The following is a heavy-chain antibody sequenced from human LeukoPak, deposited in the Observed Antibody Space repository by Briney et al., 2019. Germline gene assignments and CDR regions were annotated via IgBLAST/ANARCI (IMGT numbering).Heavy chain of an antibody. CDR1: GFTFSDYY. CDR2: ISSSGSTI. V-gene: IGHV3-11*01. Sequence: PGGSLRLSCAASGFTFSDYYMSWIRQAPGKGLEWVSYISSSGSTIYYADSVKGRFTISRDNAKNSLYLQMNSLRAEDTAVYYCASPTQSHVYSHCSSTSCYAFDYWGQGTLVTVYS. CDR3: ASPTQSHVYSHCSSTSCYAFDY. J-gene: IGHJ4*02. D-gene: IGHD2-2*01.